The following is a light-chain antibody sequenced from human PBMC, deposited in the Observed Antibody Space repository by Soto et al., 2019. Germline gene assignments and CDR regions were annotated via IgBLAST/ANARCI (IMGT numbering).Light chain of an antibody. CDR3: RQRSSWPRT. J-gene: IGKJ2*01. V-gene: IGKV3-11*02. CDR1: QSVSSTS. Sequence: EIVLTQSPATLSLSPGDRATLSCRASQSVSSTSFTWFQQKPGQAPRLLIYDTSTRATGIPARFSGSGSGGAFTLPISSLEHADVAIDYCRQRSSWPRTFGQGTKLEMK. CDR2: DTS.